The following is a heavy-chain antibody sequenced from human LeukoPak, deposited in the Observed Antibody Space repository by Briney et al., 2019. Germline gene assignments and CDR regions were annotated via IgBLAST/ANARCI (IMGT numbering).Heavy chain of an antibody. CDR2: IYYSGST. V-gene: IGHV4-38-2*01. Sequence: PSETLSLTCSVSGYSISSAYYWGWIRQPPGKGLEWIGSIYYSGSTYYNPSLKSRVTISVDTSKNQFSLKLSSVTAADTAVYYCARPQTNVLLWFGESWGAFDIWGQGTMVTVSS. D-gene: IGHD3-10*01. CDR1: GYSISSAYY. J-gene: IGHJ3*02. CDR3: ARPQTNVLLWFGESWGAFDI.